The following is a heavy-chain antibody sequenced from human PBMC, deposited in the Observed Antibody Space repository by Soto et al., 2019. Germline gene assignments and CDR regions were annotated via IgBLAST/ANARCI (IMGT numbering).Heavy chain of an antibody. V-gene: IGHV5-51*01. Sequence: PGESLTISCKGSGYSFTSYWIGWVRQMPGKGLEWMGIIYPGDSDTRYSPSFQGQVTISADKSISTAYLQWSSLKASDTAMYYCARTSAAGKYYYGMDVWGQGTTVTVS. J-gene: IGHJ6*02. CDR1: GYSFTSYW. CDR3: ARTSAAGKYYYGMDV. CDR2: IYPGDSDT. D-gene: IGHD6-13*01.